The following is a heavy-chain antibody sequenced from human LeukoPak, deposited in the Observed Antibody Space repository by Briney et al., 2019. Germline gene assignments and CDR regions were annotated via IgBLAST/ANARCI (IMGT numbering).Heavy chain of an antibody. CDR3: ARDGYYYGSGSYYNNWFDP. V-gene: IGHV4-39*07. CDR2: IYHSGST. Sequence: SETLSLTCTVSGGSVSSGSYYWSWIRQPPGKGLEWIGSIYHSGSTYYNPSLKSRVTISVDTSKNQFSLKLSSVTAADTAVYYCARDGYYYGSGSYYNNWFDPWGQGTLVTVSS. CDR1: GGSVSSGSYY. D-gene: IGHD3-10*01. J-gene: IGHJ5*02.